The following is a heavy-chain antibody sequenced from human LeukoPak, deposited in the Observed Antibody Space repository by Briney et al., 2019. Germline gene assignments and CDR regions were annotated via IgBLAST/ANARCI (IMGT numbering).Heavy chain of an antibody. CDR1: GGSISSYY. V-gene: IGHV4-59*01. J-gene: IGHJ4*02. D-gene: IGHD6-6*01. Sequence: TSETLSLTCTVSGGSISSYYWSWIRQPPGKGLEWIGYIYYSGSTNYNPSLKSRVTISVDTSRNQFSLKLSSATAADTAVYYCARVEYSSSFDYWGQGTLVAVSS. CDR2: IYYSGST. CDR3: ARVEYSSSFDY.